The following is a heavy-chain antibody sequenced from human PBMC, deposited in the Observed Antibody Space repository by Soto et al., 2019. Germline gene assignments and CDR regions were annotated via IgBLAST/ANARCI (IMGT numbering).Heavy chain of an antibody. V-gene: IGHV3-33*01. D-gene: IGHD2-2*01. J-gene: IGHJ4*02. CDR3: ARTASAAPYYFDY. CDR2: IWYDGSNK. CDR1: GFTFSSYG. Sequence: QVQLVESGGGVVQPGRSLRLSCAASGFTFSSYGMHWVRQAPGKGLEWGAVIWYDGSNKYYADSVKGRFTISRDNSKNTLYQQMSSLRAEDTAVYYCARTASAAPYYFDYWGQGTLVTVSS.